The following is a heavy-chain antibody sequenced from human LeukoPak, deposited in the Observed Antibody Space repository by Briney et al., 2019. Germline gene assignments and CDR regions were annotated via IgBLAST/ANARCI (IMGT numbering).Heavy chain of an antibody. Sequence: SVKVSCKASGGTFSSYAISWVRQAPGQGLEWMGGIIPIFGTANYAQKFQGRVTITADESTSTAYMELSSLRSEDTAVYYCARARDSGYDSDTFDIWGQGTMVTVSS. D-gene: IGHD5-12*01. J-gene: IGHJ3*02. V-gene: IGHV1-69*01. CDR1: GGTFSSYA. CDR3: ARARDSGYDSDTFDI. CDR2: IIPIFGTA.